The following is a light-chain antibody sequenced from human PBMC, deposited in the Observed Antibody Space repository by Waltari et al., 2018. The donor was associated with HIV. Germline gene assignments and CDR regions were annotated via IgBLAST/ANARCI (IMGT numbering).Light chain of an antibody. CDR3: QSADTNAYVV. CDR1: ALPKQY. V-gene: IGLV3-25*03. Sequence: SYELAQPPSVSVSPGQTARIPCSGDALPKQYAYWYQQKPRQAPVLMISKDTERPSGTPERFSGTSSGTTVTLTISGVQAEDEADYFCQSADTNAYVVFGGGTKLTVL. J-gene: IGLJ2*01. CDR2: KDT.